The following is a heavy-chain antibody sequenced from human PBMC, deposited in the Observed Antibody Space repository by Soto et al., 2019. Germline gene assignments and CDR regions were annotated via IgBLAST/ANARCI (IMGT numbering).Heavy chain of an antibody. D-gene: IGHD3-10*01. CDR1: GGSISSYY. CDR2: IYYSGST. J-gene: IGHJ5*02. Sequence: SETRSITCTVSGGSISSYYLSWIRQPPGKGLEWIGYIYYSGSTNYNPSLKSRVTISVDTSKNQFSLKLSSVTAADMAVYYCARHPSYYYGFDPWGQGTLVTISS. CDR3: ARHPSYYYGFDP. V-gene: IGHV4-59*08.